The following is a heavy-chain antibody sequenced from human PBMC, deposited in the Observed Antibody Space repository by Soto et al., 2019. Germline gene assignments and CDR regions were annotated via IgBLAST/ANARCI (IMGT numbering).Heavy chain of an antibody. CDR1: GGSISSGGYS. V-gene: IGHV4-30-2*01. J-gene: IGHJ4*02. CDR2: IYHSWST. Sequence: SETLSLTCAVSGGSISSGGYSLSWIRQPPGKGLEWIGYIYHSWSTYYNPSLKSRVTISVDRSKNQFSLNLSSVTAADTAVYYCARDEPWAYYGSGSPQYYFDYWGQGTLVTVSS. D-gene: IGHD3-10*01. CDR3: ARDEPWAYYGSGSPQYYFDY.